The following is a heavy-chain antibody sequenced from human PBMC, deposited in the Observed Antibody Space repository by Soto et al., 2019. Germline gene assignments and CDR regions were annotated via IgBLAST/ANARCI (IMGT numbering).Heavy chain of an antibody. CDR2: INPNSGGT. D-gene: IGHD2-2*01. Sequence: ASVKVSCKASGYTFTGYYMHWVRQSPGQGFERMGWINPNSGGTNYAQKFQGWVTMTRDTSISTAYMELSRLRSDDTAVYYCARGADIVVVPAADWFDPWGQGTLVTVSS. V-gene: IGHV1-2*04. J-gene: IGHJ5*02. CDR3: ARGADIVVVPAADWFDP. CDR1: GYTFTGYY.